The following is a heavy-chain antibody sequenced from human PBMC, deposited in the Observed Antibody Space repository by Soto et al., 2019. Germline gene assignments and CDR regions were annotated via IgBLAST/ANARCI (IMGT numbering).Heavy chain of an antibody. CDR3: AREGIAAAGTTEHSDY. V-gene: IGHV1-2*04. J-gene: IGHJ4*02. Sequence: GASVKVSCKASGYTFTGYYVHWVRQAPGQGLEWMGWINPNSGGTNYAQKFQGWVTMTRDTSISTAYMELSRLRSDDTAVYYCAREGIAAAGTTEHSDYWGQGTLVTVSS. D-gene: IGHD6-13*01. CDR2: INPNSGGT. CDR1: GYTFTGYY.